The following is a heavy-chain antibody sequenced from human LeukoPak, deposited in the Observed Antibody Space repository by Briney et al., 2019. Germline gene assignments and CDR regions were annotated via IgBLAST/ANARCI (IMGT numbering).Heavy chain of an antibody. CDR1: GGTFSSYA. V-gene: IGHV1-18*01. CDR3: ARGNIVVVPAALDAFDI. J-gene: IGHJ3*02. CDR2: ISAYNGNT. Sequence: ASVKVSCKASGGTFSSYAISWVRQAPGQGLEWMGWISAYNGNTNYAQKLQGRVTMTTDTSTSTAYMELRSLRSDDTAVYYCARGNIVVVPAALDAFDIWGQGTMVTVSS. D-gene: IGHD2-2*01.